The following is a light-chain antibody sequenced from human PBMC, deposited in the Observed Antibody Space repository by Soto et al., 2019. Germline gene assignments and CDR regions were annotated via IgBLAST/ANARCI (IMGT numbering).Light chain of an antibody. V-gene: IGKV1-39*01. Sequence: SQPISNYVNWYQAKPGTSPKFLIYGSSTLQSGVPSSFSCGGSVKGFSLTICSVQPEYLATYYCPLTYRTHREFAQGTRVEIK. J-gene: IGKJ1*01. CDR1: QPISNY. CDR3: PLTYRTHRE. CDR2: GSS.